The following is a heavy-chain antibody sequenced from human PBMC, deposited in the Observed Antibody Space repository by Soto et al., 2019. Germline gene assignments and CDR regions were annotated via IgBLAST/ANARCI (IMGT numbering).Heavy chain of an antibody. J-gene: IGHJ4*01. CDR3: ASLRIIMTGYPGQFNH. D-gene: IGHD3-9*01. CDR2: IYYSGST. Sequence: PSETLSLTCTVSGGSISSYYWSWIRQPPGKGLEWIGYIYYSGSTNYNPSLKSRVTISVDTSKNQFSLKLSSVTAADTAVYYCASLRIIMTGYPGQFNHWRHRTLITASS. V-gene: IGHV4-59*01. CDR1: GGSISSYY.